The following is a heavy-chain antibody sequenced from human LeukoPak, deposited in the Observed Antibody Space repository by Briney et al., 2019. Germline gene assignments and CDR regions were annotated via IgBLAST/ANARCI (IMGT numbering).Heavy chain of an antibody. V-gene: IGHV4-61*05. D-gene: IGHD3-22*01. Sequence: SETLSLTCTVSGGSISSSSYYWGWIRQPPGKGLEWIGYINYSGTTNYNPSLKSRVTISVDTSKNQFSLKLSSVTAADTAVYYCARFYYDSRGYWYYFDYWGQGTLVTVSS. CDR3: ARFYYDSRGYWYYFDY. CDR2: INYSGTT. CDR1: GGSISSSSYY. J-gene: IGHJ4*02.